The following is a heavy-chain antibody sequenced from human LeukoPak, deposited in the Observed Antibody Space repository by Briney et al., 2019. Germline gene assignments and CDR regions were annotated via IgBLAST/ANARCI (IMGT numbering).Heavy chain of an antibody. CDR1: GYTFTGYY. V-gene: IGHV1-2*02. CDR3: ARDHQGIIVLIAQLVGYYFDY. CDR2: INPNSGGT. Sequence: ASVKVSCKASGYTFTGYYIHWVRQAPGQGLEWMGWINPNSGGTNYAQKFQGRVTMTRDTSISTAYMELSRLRSDDTAVYYCARDHQGIIVLIAQLVGYYFDYWGQGTLVTVSS. J-gene: IGHJ4*02. D-gene: IGHD2-8*01.